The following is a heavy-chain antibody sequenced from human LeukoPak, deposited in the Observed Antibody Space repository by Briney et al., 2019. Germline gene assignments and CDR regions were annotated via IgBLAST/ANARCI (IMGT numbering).Heavy chain of an antibody. Sequence: SETLSLTCTISGGSVSDYYWSWIRQSPGKGLEWIGYIYYTGSTYYNPSLKSRVTISVDTSKNQFSLKLSSVTAADTAVYYCARSQTYYDILTHFDYWGQGTLVTVSS. CDR1: GGSVSDYY. J-gene: IGHJ4*02. CDR3: ARSQTYYDILTHFDY. CDR2: IYYTGST. D-gene: IGHD3-9*01. V-gene: IGHV4-59*02.